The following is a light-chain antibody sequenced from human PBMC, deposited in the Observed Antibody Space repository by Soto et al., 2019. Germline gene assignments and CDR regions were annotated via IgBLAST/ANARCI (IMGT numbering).Light chain of an antibody. Sequence: QSALTQPASVSGSPGQSITISCTGTSSDVGGYNYVSSYQQHPGKAPKLMIYDVSKRPSGVPDRFSGSKSGNTASLTISGLQAEDEADYYCCSYAGSYTVVFGGGTQLTVL. J-gene: IGLJ2*01. CDR2: DVS. CDR3: CSYAGSYTVV. CDR1: SSDVGGYNY. V-gene: IGLV2-11*01.